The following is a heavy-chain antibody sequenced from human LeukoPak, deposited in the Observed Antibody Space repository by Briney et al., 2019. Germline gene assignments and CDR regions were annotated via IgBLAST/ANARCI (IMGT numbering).Heavy chain of an antibody. D-gene: IGHD5/OR15-5a*01. J-gene: IGHJ6*03. CDR2: INWNGEDI. V-gene: IGHV3-20*04. CDR3: ATAGVYLPTYGDFMGV. Sequence: GSLRLSCAASGFKFDDYGMNWVRQVPGKGLEWVSGINWNGEDIGYADSVKGRFVISRDSARTSLYLQMNSLRAEDTALYYCATAGVYLPTYGDFMGVWGKGTPVTVFS. CDR1: GFKFDDYG.